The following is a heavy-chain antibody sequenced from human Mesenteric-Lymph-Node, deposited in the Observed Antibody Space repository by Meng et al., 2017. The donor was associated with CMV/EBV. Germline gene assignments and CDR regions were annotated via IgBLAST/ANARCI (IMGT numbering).Heavy chain of an antibody. Sequence: SETLSLTCTVSGGSISTNDYFWGWIRQFPGQGLEWIGSIFYSGSTFYNPSLKSRVTISIDTSKNQFSLKLSSVTAADTAVYYCARESGGVVPAAVWGQGTLVTVSS. J-gene: IGHJ4*02. V-gene: IGHV4-39*07. CDR1: GGSISTNDYF. CDR2: IFYSGST. D-gene: IGHD2-2*01. CDR3: ARESGGVVPAAV.